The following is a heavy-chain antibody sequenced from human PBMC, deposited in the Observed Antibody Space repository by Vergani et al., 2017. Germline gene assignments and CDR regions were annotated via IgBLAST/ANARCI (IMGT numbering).Heavy chain of an antibody. CDR2: INHSGKT. CDR3: ARGARRCTSTSCYRVYYFDL. D-gene: IGHD2-2*02. V-gene: IGHV4-34*01. Sequence: QMQLQQWGAGLLKPSETLSLTCAVYGGSTNGYYWSWIRQPPGKGLEWIGEINHSGKTNYNPSLKSRVTISVDTSKNQLSLKLSSVSAADTAVYFCARGARRCTSTSCYRVYYFDLWGRGTLVTVSS. CDR1: GGSTNGYY. J-gene: IGHJ2*01.